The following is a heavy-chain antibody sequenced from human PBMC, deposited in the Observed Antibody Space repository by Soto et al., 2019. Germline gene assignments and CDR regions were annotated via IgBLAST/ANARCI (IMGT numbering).Heavy chain of an antibody. J-gene: IGHJ3*02. CDR3: ARDPPYYDSSGYVAAFDI. V-gene: IGHV3-11*06. D-gene: IGHD3-22*01. Sequence: PXGSLRLSCAASGVTFSDYYMSWIRQAPGRGLEWVSYISSSSSYTNYADSVKGRFTISRDNAKNSLYLQMNSLRAEDTAVYYCARDPPYYDSSGYVAAFDIWGQGTMATVSS. CDR1: GVTFSDYY. CDR2: ISSSSSYT.